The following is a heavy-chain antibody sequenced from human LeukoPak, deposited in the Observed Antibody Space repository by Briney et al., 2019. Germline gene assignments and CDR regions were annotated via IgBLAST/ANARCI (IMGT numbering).Heavy chain of an antibody. J-gene: IGHJ4*02. CDR1: GFTFDDYA. CDR2: ISWNSGSI. V-gene: IGHV3-9*01. Sequence: GRSLRLSCAASGFTFDDYAMHWVRQAPGKGLEWVSGISWNSGSIGYADSVKGRFTISRDNAKNSLYLQMNSLRAEDTALYYCAKARDIAAAGTSFDYWGQGTLVTVSS. CDR3: AKARDIAAAGTSFDY. D-gene: IGHD6-13*01.